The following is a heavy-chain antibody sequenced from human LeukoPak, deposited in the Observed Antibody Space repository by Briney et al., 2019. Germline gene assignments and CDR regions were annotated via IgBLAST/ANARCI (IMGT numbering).Heavy chain of an antibody. CDR2: INWNGGST. D-gene: IGHD2/OR15-2a*01. CDR3: ASGGFYFGAAFDF. V-gene: IGHV3-20*04. CDR1: GFTFDGYG. J-gene: IGHJ4*02. Sequence: GGSLRLSCAASGFTFDGYGMSWVRQAPGKGLEWVSGINWNGGSTDYAHSVKGRFTISRDNAKNSLYLQMNSLRAEDTALYYCASGGFYFGAAFDFWGQGSLVTVSA.